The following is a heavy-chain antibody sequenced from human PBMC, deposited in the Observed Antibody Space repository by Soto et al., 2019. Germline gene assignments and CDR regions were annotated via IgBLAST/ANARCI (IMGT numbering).Heavy chain of an antibody. J-gene: IGHJ3*02. CDR1: GFTFSRYW. V-gene: IGHV3-7*04. Sequence: GGSLRLSCAASGFTFSRYWMSWVRQAPGKGLEWVANIKPDGSEKWYVDSVKGRFTISRDNAKNSMYLQMNSLRVEDTAVYFCARGDYYDTSGPFSDAFDIWGQGTTVTVSS. CDR3: ARGDYYDTSGPFSDAFDI. CDR2: IKPDGSEK. D-gene: IGHD3-22*01.